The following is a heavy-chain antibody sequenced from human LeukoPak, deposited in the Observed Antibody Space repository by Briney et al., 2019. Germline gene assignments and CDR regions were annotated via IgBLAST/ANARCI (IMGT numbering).Heavy chain of an antibody. J-gene: IGHJ4*02. CDR2: ISYDGSNK. CDR3: ARGSEGPIDY. V-gene: IGHV3-30-3*01. D-gene: IGHD2-15*01. CDR1: GFTFSSYA. Sequence: GRSLRLSCAASGFTFSSYAMHWVRQAPGKGLEWVAVISYDGSNKYYADSVKGRFTISRDNSKNTLYLQMNSLRAEDTAVCYCARGSEGPIDYWGQGTLVTVSS.